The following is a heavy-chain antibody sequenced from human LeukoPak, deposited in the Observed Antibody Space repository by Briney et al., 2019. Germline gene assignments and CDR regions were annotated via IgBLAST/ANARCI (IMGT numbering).Heavy chain of an antibody. D-gene: IGHD4-23*01. V-gene: IGHV3-66*01. CDR1: GFTVSGNY. Sequence: GGSLRLSCAASGFTVSGNYMNWVRQAPGKGLEWVSVIYSDGSTSYADSVKGRFTISRDNSKNMVHLQMNSLGAEDTGIYYCARDFYGGNSFDYWGQGTLVTVSS. J-gene: IGHJ4*02. CDR3: ARDFYGGNSFDY. CDR2: IYSDGST.